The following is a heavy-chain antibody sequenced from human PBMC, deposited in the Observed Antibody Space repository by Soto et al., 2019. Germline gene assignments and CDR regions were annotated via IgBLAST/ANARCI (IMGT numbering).Heavy chain of an antibody. CDR2: ISWNGKEM. CDR3: VKDSSWEPRILDF. V-gene: IGHV3-9*01. Sequence: VQLVESGGGLEQPGRSLRLSCAGSGFTFDDYALHWVRQVPRKGLEWVSGISWNGKEMGYADSVKGRFIVSRDNAKNSLYLQLNSLRVEDTALYFCVKDSSWEPRILDFWGQGTRVTVSS. D-gene: IGHD1-26*01. CDR1: GFTFDDYA. J-gene: IGHJ3*01.